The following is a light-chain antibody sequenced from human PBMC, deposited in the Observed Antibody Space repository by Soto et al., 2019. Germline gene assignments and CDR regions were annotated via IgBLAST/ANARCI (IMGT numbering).Light chain of an antibody. V-gene: IGKV3-15*01. CDR2: GAS. Sequence: EIVMTQSPATLSVSPGERATLSCRASQSVSSNLAWYQQKPGQAPRLLIYGASTRATGIPARFSVSGSGTEFTLTISSLQSEDVAVYDYQQYNNCPPYTFGQGTKLEIK. CDR3: QQYNNCPPYT. J-gene: IGKJ2*01. CDR1: QSVSSN.